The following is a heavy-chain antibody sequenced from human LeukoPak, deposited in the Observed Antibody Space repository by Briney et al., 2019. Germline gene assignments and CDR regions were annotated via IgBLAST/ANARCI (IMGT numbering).Heavy chain of an antibody. V-gene: IGHV3-30*02. CDR1: GFTFSSYG. Sequence: GESLRLSCAASGFTFSSYGMHWVRQAPGKGLEWVAFIRYDGSNKYYADSVKGRFTISRDNAKNSLYLQMNSLRAEDTAVYYCARDRHDYGDPHDAFDIWGQGTMVTVSS. CDR2: IRYDGSNK. CDR3: ARDRHDYGDPHDAFDI. D-gene: IGHD4-17*01. J-gene: IGHJ3*02.